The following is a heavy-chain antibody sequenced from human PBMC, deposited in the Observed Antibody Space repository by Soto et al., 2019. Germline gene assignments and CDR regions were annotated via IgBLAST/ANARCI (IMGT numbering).Heavy chain of an antibody. CDR3: ATWQWLPTDDY. Sequence: ASVNGSCKSSGYTFTSYSIHWVRQAPGQRLEWMGWINAGNGNTKYSQKFQGRVTITRDTSASTAYMELSSLRSEDTAVYYCATWQWLPTDDYWGQGTLVTVSS. D-gene: IGHD6-19*01. V-gene: IGHV1-3*01. CDR2: INAGNGNT. J-gene: IGHJ4*02. CDR1: GYTFTSYS.